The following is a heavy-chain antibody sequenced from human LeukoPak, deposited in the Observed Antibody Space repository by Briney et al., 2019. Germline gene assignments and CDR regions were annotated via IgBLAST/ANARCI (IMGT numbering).Heavy chain of an antibody. J-gene: IGHJ6*03. CDR2: IKQDGSEK. CDR1: GFMFRNYW. CDR3: AREGPVVIPTTPSSSYYYYMDV. V-gene: IGHV3-7*01. D-gene: IGHD2-2*01. Sequence: GGSLRLSCAASGFMFRNYWMSWVRQAPGKGLEWVADIKQDGSEKRYVDPVKGRFTISRDNAKNSLYLQMNSLRAEDTAVYYCAREGPVVIPTTPSSSYYYYMDVWGKGTTVTVSS.